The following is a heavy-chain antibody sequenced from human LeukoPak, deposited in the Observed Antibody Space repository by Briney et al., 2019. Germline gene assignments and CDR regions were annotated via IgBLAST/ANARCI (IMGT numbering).Heavy chain of an antibody. CDR2: ISGSCGST. CDR1: VFTLSLYA. Sequence: GGSLRVSCPASVFTLSLYAMREVGPAPGKGVEWVSAISGSCGSTYYADCVKARDTISRDTYKNTLYLQMDSLRAEDTAVYYCAKREGYGTSDYWGQGTLVTVSS. D-gene: IGHD5-18*01. J-gene: IGHJ4*02. V-gene: IGHV3-23*01. CDR3: AKREGYGTSDY.